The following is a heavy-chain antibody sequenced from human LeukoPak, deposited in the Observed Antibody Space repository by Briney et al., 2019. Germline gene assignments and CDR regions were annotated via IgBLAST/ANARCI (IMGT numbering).Heavy chain of an antibody. CDR1: GFIFSRYG. CDR3: VRDKTTRADY. CDR2: IWYDGGNK. J-gene: IGHJ4*02. D-gene: IGHD1-1*01. Sequence: GRSLRLSCAASGFIFSRYGMHWVRQAPGKGLEWVAVIWYDGGNKYYADSVKGRFTISRDNSKNTLYLQMNSLRAEDTAVYYCVRDKTTRADYWGQGTLVTVSS. V-gene: IGHV3-33*01.